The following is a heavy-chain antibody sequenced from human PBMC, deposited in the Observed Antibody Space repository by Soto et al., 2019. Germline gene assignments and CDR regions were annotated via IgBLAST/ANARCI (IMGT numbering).Heavy chain of an antibody. CDR1: GFTFGDYA. V-gene: IGHV3-49*03. Sequence: GGSLRLSCTASGFTFGDYAMSWFRQAPGKGLEWVGFIRSKAYGGTTEYAASVKGRFTISRDDSKSIAYLQMNSLKTEDTAVYYCTRAPYHGGYPFDYWGQGTLATVSS. J-gene: IGHJ4*02. D-gene: IGHD5-18*01. CDR2: IRSKAYGGTT. CDR3: TRAPYHGGYPFDY.